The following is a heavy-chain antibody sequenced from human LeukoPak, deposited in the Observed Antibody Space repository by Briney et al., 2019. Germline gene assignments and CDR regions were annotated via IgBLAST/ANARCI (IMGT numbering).Heavy chain of an antibody. CDR2: IWYDGSNK. J-gene: IGHJ3*02. V-gene: IGHV3-33*01. CDR1: GFTCSSYG. CDR3: AREGGVDAFDI. D-gene: IGHD3-16*01. Sequence: PGRSLRLSCAASGFTCSSYGMHWVRQAPGKGLEWVAVIWYDGSNKYYADSVKGRFTISRDNSKNTLYLQMNSLRAEDTAVYYCAREGGVDAFDIWVQGTMVTVSS.